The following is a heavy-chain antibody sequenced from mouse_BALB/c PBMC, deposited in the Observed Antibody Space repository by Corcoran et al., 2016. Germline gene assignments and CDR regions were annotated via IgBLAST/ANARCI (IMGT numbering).Heavy chain of an antibody. J-gene: IGHJ1*01. CDR3: ARGGGMITTRYFDV. V-gene: IGHV1S136*01. Sequence: EVQLQQSGPELVKPGASVKMSCKASGYTFTSYVMHWVKQKPGQGLEWIGYINPYNDGTKYNEKFKGKATLTSDKSSNTAYMELSSLTSEDSAVYDCARGGGMITTRYFDVWGAGTTVTVSS. D-gene: IGHD2-4*01. CDR1: GYTFTSYV. CDR2: INPYNDGT.